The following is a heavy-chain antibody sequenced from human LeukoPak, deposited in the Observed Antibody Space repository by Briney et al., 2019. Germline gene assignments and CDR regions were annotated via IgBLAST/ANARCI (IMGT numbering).Heavy chain of an antibody. CDR3: ARAHPGDYSDFQFDY. CDR1: GFTFSSFS. CDR2: ISSTSSTI. Sequence: GGSLRLPCAASGFTFSSFSMNWARQAPGKGLEWVSYISSTSSTIYYADSVKGRFTISRDNAKNSLYLQMNSLRAEDTAVYYCARAHPGDYSDFQFDYWGQGTLVTVSS. J-gene: IGHJ4*02. D-gene: IGHD4-11*01. V-gene: IGHV3-48*01.